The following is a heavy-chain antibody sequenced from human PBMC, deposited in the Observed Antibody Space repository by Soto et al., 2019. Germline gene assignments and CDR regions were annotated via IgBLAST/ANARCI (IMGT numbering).Heavy chain of an antibody. J-gene: IGHJ4*02. Sequence: QLQLQESGPGLVKPSETLSLTCTVSGGSISSSSYYWGWIRQPPGKGLEWIGSIYYSGSTYYNPSLKSRVTISVDTSKNQFSLKLSSVTAADTAVYYCARRPSKHGVRTDRGRQLFDYWGQGTLVTVSS. CDR1: GGSISSSSYY. V-gene: IGHV4-39*01. CDR2: IYYSGST. D-gene: IGHD1-1*01. CDR3: ARRPSKHGVRTDRGRQLFDY.